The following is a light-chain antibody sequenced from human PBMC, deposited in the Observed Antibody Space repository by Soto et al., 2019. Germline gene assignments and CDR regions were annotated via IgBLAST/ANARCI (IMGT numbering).Light chain of an antibody. Sequence: QSVLTQPASGSGSPGQSITISCTGTASDVGSSNLASWYQQYPGKAPKLIIYEGRRRPSGVSGRFSGAKSGNTASLTISGLQAEDEADYYCCSFASSSTFYVFGTGTKLTVL. CDR2: EGR. V-gene: IGLV2-23*01. CDR3: CSFASSSTFYV. CDR1: ASDVGSSNL. J-gene: IGLJ1*01.